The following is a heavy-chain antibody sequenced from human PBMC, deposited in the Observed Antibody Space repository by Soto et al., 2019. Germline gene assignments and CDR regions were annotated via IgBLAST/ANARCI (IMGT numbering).Heavy chain of an antibody. CDR2: IIPIFGTA. J-gene: IGHJ4*02. V-gene: IGHV1-69*13. Sequence: ASVKVSCKASGGTFSSYAISWVRQAPGQGLEWMGGIIPIFGTANYAQKFQGRVTITADESTSTAYMELSSLRSEDTAVYYCARDSSGWYYFDYWGQGTLVTVSS. CDR3: ARDSSGWYYFDY. D-gene: IGHD6-19*01. CDR1: GGTFSSYA.